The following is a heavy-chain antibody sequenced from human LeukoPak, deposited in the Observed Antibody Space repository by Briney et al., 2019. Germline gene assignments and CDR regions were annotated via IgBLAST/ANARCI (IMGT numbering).Heavy chain of an antibody. J-gene: IGHJ4*02. CDR3: ARDPDGYCSSTSCHGYFDY. CDR1: GFTFSSYA. Sequence: GRSLRLSCAASGFTFSSYAMHWVRQAPGKGLEWVAVISYDGSNKYYADSVKGRFTISRDNSKNTLYLQMNSLRAEDTAVYYCARDPDGYCSSTSCHGYFDYWGQGTLVTVSS. D-gene: IGHD2-2*03. V-gene: IGHV3-30*04. CDR2: ISYDGSNK.